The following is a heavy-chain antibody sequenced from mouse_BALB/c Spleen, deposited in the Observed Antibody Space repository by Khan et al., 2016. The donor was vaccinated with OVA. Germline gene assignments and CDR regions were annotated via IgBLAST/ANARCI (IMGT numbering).Heavy chain of an antibody. Sequence: EVQLQESGPGLVKPSQSLSLTCTVAGYSITSDYAWNWIRQFPGNKLEWMGYISYSGSTSYNPSLKSRISITRDTSKNQFFLQLNSVTTEDTGTYYCARRSVWGAGTTVTVSS. V-gene: IGHV3-2*02. J-gene: IGHJ1*01. CDR3: ARRSV. CDR1: GYSITSDYA. CDR2: ISYSGST.